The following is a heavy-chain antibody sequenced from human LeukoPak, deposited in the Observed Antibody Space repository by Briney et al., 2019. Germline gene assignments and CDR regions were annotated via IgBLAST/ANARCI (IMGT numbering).Heavy chain of an antibody. CDR3: ARLTMVRGLDY. V-gene: IGHV3-53*01. CDR2: IYSGGST. J-gene: IGHJ4*02. CDR1: GFTVGSNY. Sequence: GGSLRLSCAASGFTVGSNYMSWVRQAPGKGLEWVSIIYSGGSTCYADSVEGQFTISRDNSKNNLYLQKNSLRAEDTAVYYCARLTMVRGLDYWGQGTLVIVSS. D-gene: IGHD3-10*01.